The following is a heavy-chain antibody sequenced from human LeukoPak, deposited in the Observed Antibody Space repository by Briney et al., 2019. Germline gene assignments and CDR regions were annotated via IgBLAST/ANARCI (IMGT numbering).Heavy chain of an antibody. CDR2: INPKSGGT. V-gene: IGHV1-2*02. D-gene: IGHD1-26*01. CDR3: ASLGATTIFYYGMDV. Sequence: ASVKVSCKASGYTFTDYYIHWVRQAPGQGLQWMGWINPKSGGTDYAQKFQGRVTMTRDTSITTAYMELSGLTSDDTAVYYCASLGATTIFYYGMDVWGQGTTVTVSS. J-gene: IGHJ6*02. CDR1: GYTFTDYY.